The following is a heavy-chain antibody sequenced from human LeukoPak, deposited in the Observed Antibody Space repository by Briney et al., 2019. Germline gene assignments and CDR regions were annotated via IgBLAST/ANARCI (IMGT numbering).Heavy chain of an antibody. CDR1: GYTFSIYG. J-gene: IGHJ6*02. Sequence: ASVTVSCKASGYTFSIYGISWVRPAPGQGLEWMGWSSAYNGKTNYAQKLQGKVTMTTDTSTSTAYMELRSLRSDDTAVYYCARQGQYGDFYYYYGLDVWGQGTLVTVSS. CDR2: SSAYNGKT. D-gene: IGHD4-17*01. CDR3: ARQGQYGDFYYYYGLDV. V-gene: IGHV1-18*01.